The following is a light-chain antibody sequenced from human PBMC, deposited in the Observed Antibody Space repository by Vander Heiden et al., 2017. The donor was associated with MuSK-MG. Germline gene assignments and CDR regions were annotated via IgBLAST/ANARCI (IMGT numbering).Light chain of an antibody. CDR3: QQDHSYPLT. CDR2: KAS. CDR1: QSISIW. Sequence: DIQMTQSPFTLSASVGDRVTITCRASQSISIWLAWYQQKPGKVPKLLIYKASSLESGVPSRFSGSGSGTEFTLTISSLQPDDFAAYYCQQDHSYPLTFGGGTKVESK. J-gene: IGKJ4*01. V-gene: IGKV1-5*03.